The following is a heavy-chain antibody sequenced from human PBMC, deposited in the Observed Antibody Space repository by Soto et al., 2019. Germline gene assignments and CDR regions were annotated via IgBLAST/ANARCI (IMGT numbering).Heavy chain of an antibody. D-gene: IGHD3-10*01. Sequence: QVQLQESGAGLVKPSQTVSLTCTVSGGSISSGNFYWSWIRQYPGKGLEWIGHIYYNGSTYYNPSLKSRASILVDTSKNQFSLKLSSVTAADTAVYYCAREPRILIWFDDLQDWARGTLVTVSS. CDR3: AREPRILIWFDDLQD. CDR2: IYYNGST. V-gene: IGHV4-31*03. CDR1: GGSISSGNFY. J-gene: IGHJ4*02.